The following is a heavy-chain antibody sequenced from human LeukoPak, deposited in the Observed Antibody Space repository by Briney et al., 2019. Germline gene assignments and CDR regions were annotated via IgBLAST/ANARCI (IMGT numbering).Heavy chain of an antibody. CDR3: ARKSVAVAGPLDY. J-gene: IGHJ4*02. V-gene: IGHV3-21*01. CDR1: GFTFSSYN. CDR2: ISSS. D-gene: IGHD6-19*01. Sequence: GGSLRLSCVASGFTFSSYNMNWVRQAPGRGLEWVSSISSSNADSLKGRFTISRDNAKNSLYLQMNSLRAEDTAVYYCARKSVAVAGPLDYWGQGTLVTVSS.